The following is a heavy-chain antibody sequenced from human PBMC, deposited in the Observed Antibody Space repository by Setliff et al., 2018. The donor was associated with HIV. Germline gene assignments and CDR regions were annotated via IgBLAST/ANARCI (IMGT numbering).Heavy chain of an antibody. CDR3: VRDRNGPLG. Sequence: LRLSLSGSGLTLSNYWMYWVRQAPGKGLEWVSLINTDGSRADYADAVKGRFIISRDNGKSTLFLQINSLTAVDTAVYFCVRDRNGPLGWGQGTLVTVSS. J-gene: IGHJ1*01. V-gene: IGHV3-74*01. D-gene: IGHD7-27*01. CDR2: INTDGSRA. CDR1: GLTLSNYW.